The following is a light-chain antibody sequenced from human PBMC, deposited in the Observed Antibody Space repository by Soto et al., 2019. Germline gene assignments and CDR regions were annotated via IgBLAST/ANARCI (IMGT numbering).Light chain of an antibody. CDR1: QSVSRS. Sequence: EKVMTQSPATLSVSPGERVTLSCRASQSVSRSVAWYQQKPGQAPRLLIYDASTRATGIPARFSGSGSGTHFTLTISSLQSEDFAVYYCQQYNNWPPWTFGQGTKVENK. CDR2: DAS. CDR3: QQYNNWPPWT. V-gene: IGKV3-15*01. J-gene: IGKJ1*01.